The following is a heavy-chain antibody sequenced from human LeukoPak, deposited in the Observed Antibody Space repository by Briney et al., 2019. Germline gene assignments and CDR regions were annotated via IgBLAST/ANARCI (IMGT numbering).Heavy chain of an antibody. Sequence: GGSLRLSCGASGFTFSSNGIHSVRQAPGKGPEWVTAMSYDVGNKYYADSVKGRFTVSGDSSKNTVYLQMNSLRVEDTAVYYCAKEPRGHFDFDYWGQGTLVTVSS. CDR1: GFTFSSNG. J-gene: IGHJ4*02. V-gene: IGHV3-30*18. D-gene: IGHD1-26*01. CDR2: MSYDVGNK. CDR3: AKEPRGHFDFDY.